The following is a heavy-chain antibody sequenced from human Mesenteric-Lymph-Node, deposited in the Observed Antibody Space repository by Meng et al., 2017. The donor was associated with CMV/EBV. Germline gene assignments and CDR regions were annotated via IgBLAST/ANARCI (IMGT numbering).Heavy chain of an antibody. J-gene: IGHJ4*02. D-gene: IGHD6-19*01. CDR2: IHYTGST. Sequence: SDTLSLTCTLSLGSISSGSYYWGWLRQPPGKGLEWIGSIHYTGSTSYNPSLKTRVSISEDTSKNEFSLTLTSVTAADTAVYYCARTQWHVGYFDNWGQGTLVTVSS. CDR1: LGSISSGSYY. CDR3: ARTQWHVGYFDN. V-gene: IGHV4-39*07.